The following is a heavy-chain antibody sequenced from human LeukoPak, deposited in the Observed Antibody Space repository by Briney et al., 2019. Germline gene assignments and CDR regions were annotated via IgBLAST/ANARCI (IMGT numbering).Heavy chain of an antibody. D-gene: IGHD3-9*01. CDR1: GGSIRSSYYS. CDR2: IYHSGST. Sequence: TSETLSLTCTVSGGSIRSSYYSWSWIRQPPGKGLEWIGYIYHSGSTYYNPSLKSRVTISVDRSKNQFSLKLSSVTAADTAVYYCARYLSLDNYYYYGMDVWGQGTTVTVSS. J-gene: IGHJ6*02. V-gene: IGHV4-30-2*01. CDR3: ARYLSLDNYYYYGMDV.